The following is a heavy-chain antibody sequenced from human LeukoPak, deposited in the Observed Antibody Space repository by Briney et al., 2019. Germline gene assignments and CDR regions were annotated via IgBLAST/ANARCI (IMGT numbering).Heavy chain of an antibody. CDR1: GFTFSSYW. CDR2: IKQDGSEK. Sequence: GGSPRLSCAASGFTFSSYWMSWVRQAPGKGLEWVANIKQDGSEKYYVDSVKGRFTISRDNAKNPLYLQMNSLRAEDTAVYYCARIWGVSRVAYFDYWGQGTLVTVSS. D-gene: IGHD2-15*01. V-gene: IGHV3-7*01. CDR3: ARIWGVSRVAYFDY. J-gene: IGHJ4*02.